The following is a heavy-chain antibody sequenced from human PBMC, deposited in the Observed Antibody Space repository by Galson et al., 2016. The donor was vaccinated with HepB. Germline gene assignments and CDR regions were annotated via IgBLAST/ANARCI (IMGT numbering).Heavy chain of an antibody. V-gene: IGHV3-33*01. CDR1: GFTFSDYG. Sequence: SLRLSCAASGFTFSDYGMHWVRQAPGKGLEWVAVIWYDGSKKYYAGSVKGRSTISRDNSKNMVHLQMDSLRVEDTAVYYCVRADPGYFDYWGQGTLVTVSS. CDR3: VRADPGYFDY. J-gene: IGHJ4*02. CDR2: IWYDGSKK.